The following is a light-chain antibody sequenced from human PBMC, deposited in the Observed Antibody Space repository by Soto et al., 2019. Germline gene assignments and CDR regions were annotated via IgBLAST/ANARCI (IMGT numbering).Light chain of an antibody. Sequence: DIVLTQSPGTLSFSPGDRATLSCRASQIITSNQLAWYQHRPGQAPRLLIYGASSRAAGIPDRFTGSGSGTEFPLTIKRLEPEDFAVYYCQQYGTSPYTFGPGARLDLK. CDR3: QQYGTSPYT. J-gene: IGKJ2*01. CDR2: GAS. V-gene: IGKV3-20*01. CDR1: QIITSNQ.